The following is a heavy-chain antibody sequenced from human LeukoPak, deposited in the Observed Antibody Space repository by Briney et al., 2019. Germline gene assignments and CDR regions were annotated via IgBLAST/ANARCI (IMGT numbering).Heavy chain of an antibody. CDR2: IRYDGSNK. CDR1: GFTFSSYG. D-gene: IGHD2-15*01. Sequence: GGSLRLSCAASGFTFSSYGMHWVRQAPGKGLEWVAFIRYDGSNKYYADSVKGRFTISRDNSKNTLYLQMNSLRAEDTAVYYCARVCSGGSCGGAYYFDYWGQGTLVTVSS. J-gene: IGHJ4*02. V-gene: IGHV3-30*02. CDR3: ARVCSGGSCGGAYYFDY.